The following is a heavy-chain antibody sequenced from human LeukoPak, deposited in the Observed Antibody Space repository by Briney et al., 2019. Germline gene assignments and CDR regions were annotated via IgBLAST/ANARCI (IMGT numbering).Heavy chain of an antibody. Sequence: SETLSLTCTVSGGPISSYYWSWIRQPPGKRLEWIGYINYSGTTNYNPSLKSRVTMSVDTSKNQFSLKLTSVTAADTAVYYCATGQYCSGNRCYSGTFDIWGQGTMVSVSS. V-gene: IGHV4-59*01. CDR2: INYSGTT. CDR3: ATGQYCSGNRCYSGTFDI. J-gene: IGHJ3*02. D-gene: IGHD2-15*01. CDR1: GGPISSYY.